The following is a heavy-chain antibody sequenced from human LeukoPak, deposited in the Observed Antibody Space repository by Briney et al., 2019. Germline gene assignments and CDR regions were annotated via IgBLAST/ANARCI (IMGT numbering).Heavy chain of an antibody. D-gene: IGHD3-3*01. V-gene: IGHV3-33*01. Sequence: PGGSLRLSCAASGFTLSSYGMHWVRQAPGKGLEWVAVIWYDGSNKYYADSVKGRFTISRDNSKNTLYLQMNSLRAEDTAVYYCAREALGAYYYYGMDVWGQGTTVTVSS. J-gene: IGHJ6*02. CDR2: IWYDGSNK. CDR1: GFTLSSYG. CDR3: AREALGAYYYYGMDV.